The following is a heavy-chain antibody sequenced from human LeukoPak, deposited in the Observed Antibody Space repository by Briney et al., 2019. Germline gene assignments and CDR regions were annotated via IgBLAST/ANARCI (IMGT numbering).Heavy chain of an antibody. CDR1: AGSISSSSYY. V-gene: IGHV4-39*01. CDR3: ARHVYVVYLDY. J-gene: IGHJ4*02. CDR2: IYFSGCT. Sequence: SETLSLTCTVAAGSISSSSYYWGWIRQPPGKVLKWIGSIYFSGCTYYNPSIKSRVTISVDTSKNQLSLKLSSVTAEDTAVYYCARHVYVVYLDYWGQGTLVTVSS. D-gene: IGHD2-15*01.